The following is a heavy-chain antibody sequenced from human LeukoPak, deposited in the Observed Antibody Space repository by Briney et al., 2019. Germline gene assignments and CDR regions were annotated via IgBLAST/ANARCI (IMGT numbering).Heavy chain of an antibody. Sequence: PSETLSLTCGVSDYSISSYYYWGWIRQPPGKGLEWIGSIYHSGTAYYNPSLNSRVTISVDTSKNQFSLKLNAVTAADTAVYYCARVWGYTYGYFDYWGQGTLVTVSS. CDR2: IYHSGTA. CDR1: DYSISSYYY. V-gene: IGHV4-38-2*01. J-gene: IGHJ4*02. D-gene: IGHD5-18*01. CDR3: ARVWGYTYGYFDY.